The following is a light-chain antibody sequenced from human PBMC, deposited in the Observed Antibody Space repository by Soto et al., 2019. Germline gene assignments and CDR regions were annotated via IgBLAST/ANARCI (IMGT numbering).Light chain of an antibody. V-gene: IGKV1-5*01. Sequence: DIQMTQSPSTLSASVGDRVTMTCRANQSISVGLAWSQQKPGKAPKLLIYGAYSLESGVPSRFSGSGSGTEFALTISSLQPDDFATYCCQQYDSSWTFGQGTKVEFK. CDR1: QSISVG. J-gene: IGKJ1*01. CDR2: GAY. CDR3: QQYDSSWT.